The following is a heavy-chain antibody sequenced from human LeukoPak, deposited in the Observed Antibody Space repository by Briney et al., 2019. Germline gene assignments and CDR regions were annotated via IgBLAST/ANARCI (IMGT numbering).Heavy chain of an antibody. CDR3: AELGITMSGGV. CDR1: GFTFSSYE. Sequence: GGSLRLSCAASGFTFSSYEMNWLRQAPGKGLEWVSYISSSGSTIYYADSVKGRFTISRDNAKISLYLQMNSLRAEDTAVYYCAELGITMSGGVWGKGTTVTISS. V-gene: IGHV3-48*03. J-gene: IGHJ6*01. CDR2: ISSSGSTI. D-gene: IGHD3-10*02.